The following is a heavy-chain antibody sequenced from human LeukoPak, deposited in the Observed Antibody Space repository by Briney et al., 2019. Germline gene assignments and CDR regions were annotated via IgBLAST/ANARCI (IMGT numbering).Heavy chain of an antibody. CDR2: ISWDGGST. D-gene: IGHD6-19*01. V-gene: IGHV3-43D*03. CDR3: AKDDRAVAGTGYLDY. CDR1: GFTFDDYA. Sequence: PGGSLRLSCAASGFTFDDYAMHWVRQAPGKGLEWVSVISWDGGSTYYADSVKGRFTISRDNSKNSLYLQMNSLRAEDTALYYCAKDDRAVAGTGYLDYWGQGTLVTVSS. J-gene: IGHJ4*02.